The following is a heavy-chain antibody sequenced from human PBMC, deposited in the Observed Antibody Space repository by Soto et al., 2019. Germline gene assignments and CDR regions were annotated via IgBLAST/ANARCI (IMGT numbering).Heavy chain of an antibody. J-gene: IGHJ4*02. D-gene: IGHD1-26*01. CDR3: ASGSYYGEGDY. Sequence: LSCAASGFTFSSYSMNWVRQAPGKGLEWVSSISSSSSYIYYADSVKGRFTISRDNAKNSLYLQMNSLRAEDTAVYYCASGSYYGEGDYWGQGTLVTVSS. CDR2: ISSSSSYI. V-gene: IGHV3-21*01. CDR1: GFTFSSYS.